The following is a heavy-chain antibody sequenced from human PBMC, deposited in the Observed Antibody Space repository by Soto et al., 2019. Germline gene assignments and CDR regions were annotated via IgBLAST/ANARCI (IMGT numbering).Heavy chain of an antibody. CDR2: IIHIFGTA. Sequence: QVQLVQSGAEVKKPGTSVKVSCKASGGTFSSYAISWVRQAPGQGLEWMGGIIHIFGTANYAPKFQSRVMIVAAERTRTAYMELSSVRSEDTAVDYCARAGPALVAGRDMDVWGQGTTVTVSS. J-gene: IGHJ6*02. CDR3: ARAGPALVAGRDMDV. V-gene: IGHV1-69*12. CDR1: GGTFSSYA.